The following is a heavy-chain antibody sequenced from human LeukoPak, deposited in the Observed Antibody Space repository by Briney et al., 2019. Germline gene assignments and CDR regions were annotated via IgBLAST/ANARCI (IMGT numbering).Heavy chain of an antibody. CDR1: RFTFSSYG. CDR2: IRYDGSNK. CDR3: AKGGEAYCGGDCYPRFFHH. J-gene: IGHJ1*01. D-gene: IGHD2-21*02. V-gene: IGHV3-30*02. Sequence: PGGSLRLSCAASRFTFSSYGMYWVRQAPGKGLEWVAFIRYDGSNKYYADSVKGRFTISRDNSKNTLYLQMNSLRAEDTAVYYCAKGGEAYCGGDCYPRFFHHWGQGTLVTVSS.